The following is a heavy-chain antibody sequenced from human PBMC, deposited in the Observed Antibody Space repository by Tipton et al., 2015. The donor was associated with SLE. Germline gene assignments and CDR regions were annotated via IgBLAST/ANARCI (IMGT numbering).Heavy chain of an antibody. D-gene: IGHD5-18*01. Sequence: TLSLTCAVSGYSISSGYYWGWIRQPPGKGLEWIGEINHSGSTNYNPSLKSRVTISVDTSKNQFSLKLSSVTAADTAVYCCARLTAMVSSDAFDIWGQGTMVTVSS. CDR1: GYSISSGYY. V-gene: IGHV4-38-2*01. J-gene: IGHJ3*02. CDR2: INHSGST. CDR3: ARLTAMVSSDAFDI.